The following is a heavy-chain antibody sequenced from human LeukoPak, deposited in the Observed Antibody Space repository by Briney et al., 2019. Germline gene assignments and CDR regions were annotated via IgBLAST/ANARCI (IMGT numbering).Heavy chain of an antibody. V-gene: IGHV4-34*01. Sequence: SETLSLTCAVYGGSFSGYYWSWIRQPPGKGLEWIGEINHSGSTNYNPSLQSRASISVDRSKNQVSLNLRSVTAADTAVYYCARGGTFVRIVEQDARRWLDPWGPGALVAVSS. CDR1: GGSFSGYY. D-gene: IGHD1-26*01. J-gene: IGHJ5*02. CDR2: INHSGST. CDR3: ARGGTFVRIVEQDARRWLDP.